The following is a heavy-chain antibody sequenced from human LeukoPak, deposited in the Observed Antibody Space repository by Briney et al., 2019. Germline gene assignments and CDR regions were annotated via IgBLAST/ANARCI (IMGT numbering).Heavy chain of an antibody. D-gene: IGHD4-17*01. CDR3: AKAPMTTVTTLDYYFDY. V-gene: IGHV3-11*01. J-gene: IGHJ4*02. CDR2: ISSSGNTT. CDR1: GFTFSDNY. Sequence: GGSLRLSCAASGFTFSDNYMSWIRQAPGKGLEWVSYISSSGNTTYNADSVKGRFTISRDNSKNTLYLQMSSLRAEDTAVYYCAKAPMTTVTTLDYYFDYWGQGTLVTVSS.